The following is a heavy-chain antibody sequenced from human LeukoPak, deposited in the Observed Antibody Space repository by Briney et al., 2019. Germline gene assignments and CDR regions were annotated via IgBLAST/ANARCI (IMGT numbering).Heavy chain of an antibody. V-gene: IGHV3-21*01. CDR2: IRGSGDIT. CDR1: GFTFSSYG. J-gene: IGHJ6*03. D-gene: IGHD6-6*01. Sequence: GGSLRLSCAASGFTFSSYGMSWVRQAPGKGLEWVSGIRGSGDITFYADSVKGRFTISRDNAKNSLYLQMNSLRAEDTAVYYCAREDSSSSGYMDVWGKGTTVTVSS. CDR3: AREDSSSSGYMDV.